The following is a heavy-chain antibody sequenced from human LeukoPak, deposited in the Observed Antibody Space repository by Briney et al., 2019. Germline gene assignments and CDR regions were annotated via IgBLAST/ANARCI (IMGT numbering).Heavy chain of an antibody. CDR1: GFTFNRYN. D-gene: IGHD2-15*01. V-gene: IGHV3-21*01. CDR2: ISTSSSYI. J-gene: IGHJ5*02. Sequence: GGSLRLSCAASGFTFNRYNMNWVRRAPGKGLEWVSSISTSSSYIYYADSVRGRFTISRDNAKNSLYLQMNSLRAEGTAVYSCARGADGVSSNSRGWFDPWGQGTLVTVSS. CDR3: ARGADGVSSNSRGWFDP.